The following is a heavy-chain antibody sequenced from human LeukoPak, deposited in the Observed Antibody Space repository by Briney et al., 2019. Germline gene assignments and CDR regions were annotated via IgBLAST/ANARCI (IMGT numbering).Heavy chain of an antibody. CDR2: ISGSGGST. D-gene: IGHD6-19*01. J-gene: IGHJ4*02. V-gene: IGHV3-23*01. Sequence: GGSLRLSCAASGFTFDSYAMSWVRQAPGKGLEWVSAISGSGGSTYYADSVKGRFTISRDNSKNTLYLQMNSLRAEDTAVYYCARMSSGWGKLGLDYWGQGTLVTVSS. CDR1: GFTFDSYA. CDR3: ARMSSGWGKLGLDY.